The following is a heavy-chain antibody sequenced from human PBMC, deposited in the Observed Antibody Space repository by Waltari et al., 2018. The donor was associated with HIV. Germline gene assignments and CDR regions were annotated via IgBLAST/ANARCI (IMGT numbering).Heavy chain of an antibody. J-gene: IGHJ4*02. D-gene: IGHD3-10*01. CDR2: VKSKTDGGKT. V-gene: IGHV3-15*05. Sequence: EVQLVESGGGLVRPGGSLRVYCAASGFTFDKAWMPWVRQAPGKGREWVGRVKSKTDGGKTDYAAPVKGRFTVSRDDSKNILYLQMDSLKTEDTAVYYCTTGGGVPRYFGSGSYPFWGQGTLVTVSS. CDR1: GFTFDKAW. CDR3: TTGGGVPRYFGSGSYPF.